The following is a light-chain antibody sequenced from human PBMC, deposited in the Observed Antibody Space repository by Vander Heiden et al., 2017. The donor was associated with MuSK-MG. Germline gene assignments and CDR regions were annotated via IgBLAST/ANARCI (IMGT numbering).Light chain of an antibody. Sequence: EIVLTQSPGTLSLSPGERATLSCRASQSVTSSIYGASSRATGIPDRFSGSGSGTDFTLTISRLEPEYLAVYYCQQYGSPLTFGGGTKVEIK. CDR2: GAS. J-gene: IGKJ4*01. CDR1: QSVTSS. V-gene: IGKV3-20*01. CDR3: QQYGSPLT.